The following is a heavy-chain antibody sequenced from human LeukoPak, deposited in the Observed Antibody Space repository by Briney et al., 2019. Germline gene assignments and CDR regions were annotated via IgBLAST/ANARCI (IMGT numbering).Heavy chain of an antibody. CDR1: GYTLTELS. CDR2: FDPEDGET. Sequence: GASVKVSCKASGYTLTELSMHWVRQAPGKGLEWMGGFDPEDGETIYAQKFQGRVTMTEDTSTDTAYMELSSLRSEDTAVYYCATIYTFGGVIGNFDYWGQGTLVTVSS. CDR3: ATIYTFGGVIGNFDY. J-gene: IGHJ4*02. V-gene: IGHV1-24*01. D-gene: IGHD3-16*02.